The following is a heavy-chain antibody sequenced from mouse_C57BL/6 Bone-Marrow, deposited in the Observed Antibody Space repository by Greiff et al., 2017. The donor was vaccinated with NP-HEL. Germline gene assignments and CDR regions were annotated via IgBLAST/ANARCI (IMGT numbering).Heavy chain of an antibody. CDR1: GFTFSSYA. Sequence: EVKLVESGGGLVKPGGSLKLSCAASGFTFSSYAMSWVRQTPEKRLEWVATISDGGSYTYYPDNVKGRFTISRDNAKNNLYLQMSHLKSEDTAMYYCASDGNYVPEFAYWGQGTLVTVSA. J-gene: IGHJ3*01. D-gene: IGHD2-1*01. CDR2: ISDGGSYT. CDR3: ASDGNYVPEFAY. V-gene: IGHV5-4*03.